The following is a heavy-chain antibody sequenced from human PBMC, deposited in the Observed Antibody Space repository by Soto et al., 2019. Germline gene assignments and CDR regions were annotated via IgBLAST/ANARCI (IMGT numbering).Heavy chain of an antibody. D-gene: IGHD2-8*02. J-gene: IGHJ5*02. CDR3: AASGGPEGDWFDP. CDR1: GGSIRRRGFY. CDR2: VYYRGTT. V-gene: IGHV4-31*03. Sequence: SETLSLTCTVTGGSIRRRGFYWSWIRQRPGEGLEWIGFVYYRGTTDYNPSLRSRMTISADTSRNQFYLDVTSVTVADTAVYYCAASGGPEGDWFDPWGQGSLVTVS.